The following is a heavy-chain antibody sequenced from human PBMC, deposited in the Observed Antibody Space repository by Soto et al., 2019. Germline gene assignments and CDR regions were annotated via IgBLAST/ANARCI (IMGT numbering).Heavy chain of an antibody. CDR2: ISYDGGKK. D-gene: IGHD2-2*01. V-gene: IGHV3-30*18. J-gene: IGHJ6*02. CDR3: AKMSCSSTTCYPNYDYYYGMDV. Sequence: QVQLVESGGGVVQPGRSLRLSCAASGFTFSSYGMHWVRQAPGKGLEWVAVISYDGGKKYYADSVKGRFTISRDNSKNTLYLQMSSLRPEDTAVYYCAKMSCSSTTCYPNYDYYYGMDVWGQGTTVTVS. CDR1: GFTFSSYG.